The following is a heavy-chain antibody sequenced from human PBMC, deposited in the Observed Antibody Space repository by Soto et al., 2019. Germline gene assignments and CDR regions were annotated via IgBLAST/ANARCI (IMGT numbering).Heavy chain of an antibody. CDR3: ARDLYSSTARYFDY. CDR2: ISSSSSYI. D-gene: IGHD6-13*01. Sequence: EVQLVVSGGGLVKPGGSLRLSCAASGFTFSSYSMSWVRQAPGKGLEWVSSISSSSSYIYYADSVKGRFTISRDNAKNSLYLQMNSLRAEDTAVYYCARDLYSSTARYFDYWGQGTLVTVSS. V-gene: IGHV3-21*01. J-gene: IGHJ4*02. CDR1: GFTFSSYS.